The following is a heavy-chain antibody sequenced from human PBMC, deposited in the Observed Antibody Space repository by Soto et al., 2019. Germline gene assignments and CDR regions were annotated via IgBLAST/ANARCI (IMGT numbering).Heavy chain of an antibody. CDR1: GFSLNNPRMG. V-gene: IGHV2-26*01. J-gene: IGHJ6*01. CDR3: ARITRPIAYYRLDV. D-gene: IGHD3-10*01. CDR2: MFSNDEK. Sequence: QVTLKESGPVLMKPTETLTLTCTVSGFSLNNPRMGVSWIRQPPGKALEWLAHMFSNDEKFYSASLQSRLTISKDTSKAQVVLTMTNVVPADTGTYYCARITRPIAYYRLDVWGQGTTLTVFS.